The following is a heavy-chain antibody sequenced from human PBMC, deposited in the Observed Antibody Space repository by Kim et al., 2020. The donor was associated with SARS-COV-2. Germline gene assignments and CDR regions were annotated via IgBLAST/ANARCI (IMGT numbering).Heavy chain of an antibody. V-gene: IGHV3-33*01. CDR2: IWYDGSNK. CDR1: GFTFSSYG. CDR3: ARETVDIAATITQVIDY. Sequence: GGSLRLSCAASGFTFSSYGMHWVRQAPGKGLEWVAVIWYDGSNKYYADSVKGRFTISRDNSKNTLYLQMNSLRAEDTAVYYCARETVDIAATITQVIDYWGQGTLVTVSS. D-gene: IGHD5-12*01. J-gene: IGHJ4*02.